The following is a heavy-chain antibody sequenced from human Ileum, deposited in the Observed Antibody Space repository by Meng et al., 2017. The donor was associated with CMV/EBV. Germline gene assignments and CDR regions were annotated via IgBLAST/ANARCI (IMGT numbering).Heavy chain of an antibody. Sequence: QGRPQESGPGLVKPYPTPSPPWTCSGDSISSGQYYWSWIRQTPGKGLEWIGHIHDSGSTYYNPSLQSRVTISVDTSKNQFSLKLSSVTAADTAVYYCARVWGIAVRPLDYWGQGTLVTVSS. CDR2: IHDSGST. V-gene: IGHV4-30-4*01. CDR3: ARVWGIAVRPLDY. D-gene: IGHD6-6*01. CDR1: GDSISSGQYY. J-gene: IGHJ4*02.